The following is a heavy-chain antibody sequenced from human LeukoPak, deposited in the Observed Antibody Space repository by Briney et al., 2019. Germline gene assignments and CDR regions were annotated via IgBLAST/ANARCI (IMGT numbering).Heavy chain of an antibody. J-gene: IGHJ4*02. CDR3: ARGIRMVAPGY. Sequence: PGGSLRLSCEASGFTFSSYWMHWVRQAPGKGLVWVSRINSDGSSTSYADSVKGRFTISRDNAKNTLYLQMNSLRAEDTAVYYCARGIRMVAPGYWGQGTLVTVSS. CDR2: INSDGSST. CDR1: GFTFSSYW. D-gene: IGHD4/OR15-4a*01. V-gene: IGHV3-74*01.